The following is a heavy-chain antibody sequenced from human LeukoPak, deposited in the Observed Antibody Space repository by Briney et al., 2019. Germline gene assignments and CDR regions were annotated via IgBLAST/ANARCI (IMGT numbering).Heavy chain of an antibody. D-gene: IGHD2-15*01. J-gene: IGHJ5*02. CDR1: GHTLTELS. CDR2: FDPEDGET. V-gene: IGHV1-24*01. Sequence: ASVKVSCKVSGHTLTELSMHWVRQAPGKGLEWMGGFDPEDGETIYAQKFQGRVTMTEDTSTDTAYMELSSLRSEDTAVYYCATGIVLVGRLHARKSWFDPWGQGTLVTVSS. CDR3: ATGIVLVGRLHARKSWFDP.